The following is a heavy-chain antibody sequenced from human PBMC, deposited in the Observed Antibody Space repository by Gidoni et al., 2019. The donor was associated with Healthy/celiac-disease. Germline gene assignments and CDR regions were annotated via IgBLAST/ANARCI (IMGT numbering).Heavy chain of an antibody. D-gene: IGHD5-18*01. CDR3: TTDSPPNTAMATAMSPGFDY. Sequence: EVQLVESGGGLVKPGGSLRLSCAASGFPFSNAWMSWVRQAPGKGLEWVGRIKSKTDGGTTDYAAPVKGRFTISRDDSKNTLYLQMNSLKTEDTAVYYCTTDSPPNTAMATAMSPGFDYWGQGTLVTVSS. J-gene: IGHJ4*02. CDR2: IKSKTDGGTT. V-gene: IGHV3-15*01. CDR1: GFPFSNAW.